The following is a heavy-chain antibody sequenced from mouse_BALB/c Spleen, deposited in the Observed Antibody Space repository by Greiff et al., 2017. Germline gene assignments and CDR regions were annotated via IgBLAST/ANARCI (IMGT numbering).Heavy chain of an antibody. D-gene: IGHD2-4*01. J-gene: IGHJ2*01. V-gene: IGHV5-4*02. Sequence: EVQLVESGGGLVKPGGSLKLSCAASGFTFSDYYMYWVRQTPEKRLEWVATISDGGSYTYYPDSVKGRFTISRDNAKNNLYLQMSSLKSEDTAMYYCARGMGLRRGDYFDYWGQGTTLTVSS. CDR1: GFTFSDYY. CDR2: ISDGGSYT. CDR3: ARGMGLRRGDYFDY.